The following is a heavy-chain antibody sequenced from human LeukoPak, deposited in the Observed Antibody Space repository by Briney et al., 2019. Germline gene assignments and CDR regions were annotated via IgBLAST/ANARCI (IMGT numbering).Heavy chain of an antibody. V-gene: IGHV1-8*01. J-gene: IGHJ4*02. D-gene: IGHD6-13*01. Sequence: ASVKVSCKASGYTFTSYDINWVRQATGQGLEWMGWMNPNSGNTGYAQKFQGRVTMTRNTSISTAYMELSSLRSEDTAVYYCASSWAGIAAAGFDYWGQGTLVTVSS. CDR3: ASSWAGIAAAGFDY. CDR2: MNPNSGNT. CDR1: GYTFTSYD.